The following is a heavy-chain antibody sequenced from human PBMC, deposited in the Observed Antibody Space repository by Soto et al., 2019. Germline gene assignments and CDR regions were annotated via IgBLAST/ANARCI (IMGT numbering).Heavy chain of an antibody. J-gene: IGHJ4*02. CDR2: ISAYNGNT. D-gene: IGHD3-9*01. CDR3: ARDGGPLRYFDWSKPYYFDY. CDR1: GYTFTSYG. Sequence: GASVKVSCKASGYTFTSYGISWVRQAPGQGLEWMGWISAYNGNTNYAQKLQGRVTMTTDTSTSTAYMELRSLRSDDTAVYYCARDGGPLRYFDWSKPYYFDYWGQGTLVTVSS. V-gene: IGHV1-18*01.